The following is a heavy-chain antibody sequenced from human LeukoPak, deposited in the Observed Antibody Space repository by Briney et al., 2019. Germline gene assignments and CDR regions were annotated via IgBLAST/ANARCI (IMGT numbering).Heavy chain of an antibody. CDR3: ARRGAPDCSGGSCYKVDY. Sequence: SETLSLTCTVSGGSISSSSYYWGWIRQPPGKGLEWIGSIYYSGSTYYNPSLKSRVTTSVDTSKNQFSLKLSSVTAADTAVYYCARRGAPDCSGGSCYKVDYWGQGTLVTVSS. D-gene: IGHD2-15*01. J-gene: IGHJ4*02. CDR1: GGSISSSSYY. CDR2: IYYSGST. V-gene: IGHV4-39*01.